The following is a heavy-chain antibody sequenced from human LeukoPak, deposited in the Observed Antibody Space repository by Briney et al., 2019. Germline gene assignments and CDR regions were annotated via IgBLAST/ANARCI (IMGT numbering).Heavy chain of an antibody. CDR2: INHSGST. CDR3: ARRQFDIPANDAFDI. J-gene: IGHJ3*02. D-gene: IGHD2-21*01. Sequence: PSETLSLTCAVYGGSFSGYYWSWIRQPPGKGLEWIGEINHSGSTNYNPSLKSRVTISVDPSKNQFSLKLSSVTAADTAVYYCARRQFDIPANDAFDIWGQGTMVTVSS. CDR1: GGSFSGYY. V-gene: IGHV4-34*01.